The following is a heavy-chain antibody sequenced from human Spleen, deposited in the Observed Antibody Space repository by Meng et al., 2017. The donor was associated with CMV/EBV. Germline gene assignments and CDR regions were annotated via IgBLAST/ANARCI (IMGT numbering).Heavy chain of an antibody. D-gene: IGHD2-21*02. V-gene: IGHV1-18*01. CDR2: ISPYNGNT. CDR3: ARDPEKPPTAYFAMFPLTDH. J-gene: IGHJ4*02. Sequence: TNDGLSWVRKAPGQGLEWMGWISPYNGNTNHLQKLQGRVTLTTETSTNTAYMELRSLRSDDTAIYYCARDPEKPPTAYFAMFPLTDHWGQGTLVTVSS. CDR1: TNDG.